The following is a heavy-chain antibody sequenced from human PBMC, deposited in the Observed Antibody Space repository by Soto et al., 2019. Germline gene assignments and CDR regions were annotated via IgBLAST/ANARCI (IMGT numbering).Heavy chain of an antibody. V-gene: IGHV3-30*03. Sequence: LRLSCAASGFTFNNFAMHWVRQAPGKGLEWVAVISYDGGDKYYADSAKGRFTISRDNSKNTLYLQMNGLRAEDTAVYYCARDLSTGAADYYFDYWGQGALVTVSS. CDR1: GFTFNNFA. J-gene: IGHJ4*02. D-gene: IGHD6-13*01. CDR2: ISYDGGDK. CDR3: ARDLSTGAADYYFDY.